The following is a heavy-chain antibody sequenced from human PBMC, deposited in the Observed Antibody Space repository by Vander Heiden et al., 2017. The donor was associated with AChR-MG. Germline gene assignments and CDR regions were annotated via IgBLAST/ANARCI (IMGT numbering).Heavy chain of an antibody. Sequence: QVQLVESGGGLVKPGGSLRRSCAASGFTFSDYYMGGIRQAPGKGLEWVSYISSSGSTIYYADSVKGRFTISRDNAKNSLYLQMNSLRAEDTAVYYCARAVTSSIAAQAGALDIWGQGTMVTVSS. J-gene: IGHJ3*02. V-gene: IGHV3-11*01. CDR2: ISSSGSTI. CDR1: GFTFSDYY. CDR3: ARAVTSSIAAQAGALDI. D-gene: IGHD6-6*01.